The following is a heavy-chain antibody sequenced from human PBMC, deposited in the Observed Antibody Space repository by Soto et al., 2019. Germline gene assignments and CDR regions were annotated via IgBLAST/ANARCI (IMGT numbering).Heavy chain of an antibody. CDR1: GYTFTSYG. Sequence: QVQLVQSGAEVKKPGASVKVSCKASGYTFTSYGISWVRQAPGQGLEWMGWISAYNGNTNYAQKLQGRVTVTTDTSTRTAYMELRSLRSDDTAVYYCARGRYDFWSGDTAGWFDPWGQGTLVTVSS. V-gene: IGHV1-18*01. D-gene: IGHD3-3*01. J-gene: IGHJ5*02. CDR3: ARGRYDFWSGDTAGWFDP. CDR2: ISAYNGNT.